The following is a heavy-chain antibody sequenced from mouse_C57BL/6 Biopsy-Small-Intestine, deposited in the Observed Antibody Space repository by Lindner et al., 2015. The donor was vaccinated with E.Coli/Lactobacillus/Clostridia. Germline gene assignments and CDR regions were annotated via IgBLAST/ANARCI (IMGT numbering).Heavy chain of an antibody. Sequence: VQLQESGAEFVRPGASVKLSCTASGLNIKDDYIHWVKQRPEQGLEWIGRIDPANGKTKYAPKFQDMATMTADTSSNTAYLQLNSLTSEDTAVYYCGSDDSYALDYWGQGTSVTVSS. CDR3: GSDDSYALDY. D-gene: IGHD2-4*01. J-gene: IGHJ4*01. CDR2: IDPANGKT. CDR1: GLNIKDDY. V-gene: IGHV14-1*01.